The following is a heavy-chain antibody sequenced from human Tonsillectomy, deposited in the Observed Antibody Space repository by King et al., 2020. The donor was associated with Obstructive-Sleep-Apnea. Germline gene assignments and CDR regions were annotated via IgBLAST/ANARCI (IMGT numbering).Heavy chain of an antibody. CDR1: GYTFTNYD. Sequence: QLVQSGAEVKKPGASVKVSCKASGYTFTNYDINWGRQATGQGLEWMCWMNPNSGNIGYAQKFQGRVIMTRNTSISTAYMELSSLRSDDTAVYYCARRSGLKYSWFDPWGQGTRVTVSS. J-gene: IGHJ5*02. V-gene: IGHV1-8*01. CDR3: ARRSGLKYSWFDP. CDR2: MNPNSGNI. D-gene: IGHD6-25*01.